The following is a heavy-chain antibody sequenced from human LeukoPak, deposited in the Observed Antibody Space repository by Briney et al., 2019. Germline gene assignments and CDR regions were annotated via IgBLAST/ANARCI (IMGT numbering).Heavy chain of an antibody. CDR1: GGSINGYY. Sequence: SETLSLTCTVSGGSINGYYWSWIRQPAGKGLEWIGRISATGITHYNPSLESRVTMSVYMSRNQFSLKLSSVAAADTAVFYCARHLGPWGPGTLVTVSS. V-gene: IGHV4-4*07. CDR3: ARHLGP. D-gene: IGHD1-26*01. CDR2: ISATGIT. J-gene: IGHJ4*02.